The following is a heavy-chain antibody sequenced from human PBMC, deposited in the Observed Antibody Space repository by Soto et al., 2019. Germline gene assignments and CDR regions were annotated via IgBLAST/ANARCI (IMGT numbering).Heavy chain of an antibody. CDR1: GLTFSFYA. Sequence: LRLSCAASGLTFSFYAMHWVRQAPGKGLEWVAVISYNGRNKHYVDSVKGRFTISRDNSQDTLYLQMDSLRPDDTAVYYCARQARIGDRSQFYFDSWGQGTLVTVSS. J-gene: IGHJ4*02. CDR2: ISYNGRNK. V-gene: IGHV3-30*04. D-gene: IGHD3-16*01. CDR3: ARQARIGDRSQFYFDS.